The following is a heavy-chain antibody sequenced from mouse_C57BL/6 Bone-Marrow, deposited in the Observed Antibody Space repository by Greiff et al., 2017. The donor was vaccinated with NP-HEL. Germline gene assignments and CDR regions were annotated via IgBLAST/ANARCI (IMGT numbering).Heavy chain of an antibody. V-gene: IGHV5-2*01. CDR3: ARHRQLRAEAWFAY. J-gene: IGHJ3*01. CDR1: EYEFPSHD. Sequence: EVMLVESGGGLVQPGESLKLSCESNEYEFPSHDMSWVRKTPEKRLELVAAINSDGGITYYPDTMERRFIISRDNTKKTLYLQMSSLRSEDTALYYCARHRQLRAEAWFAYWGQGTLVTVSA. CDR2: INSDGGIT. D-gene: IGHD3-2*02.